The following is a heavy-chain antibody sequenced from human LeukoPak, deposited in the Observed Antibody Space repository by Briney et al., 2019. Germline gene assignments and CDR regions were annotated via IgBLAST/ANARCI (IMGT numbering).Heavy chain of an antibody. Sequence: ASVKVSCKVSGYTLTELSMHWVRQAPGKGLEWMGGFDPEDGETIYAQKFQGRVTMTEDTSTDTAYMELSSLRSEDTAVYYCATGPPCSGGSCDSFKLDYWGQGTLVTVSS. V-gene: IGHV1-24*01. CDR3: ATGPPCSGGSCDSFKLDY. J-gene: IGHJ4*02. CDR2: FDPEDGET. D-gene: IGHD2-15*01. CDR1: GYTLTELS.